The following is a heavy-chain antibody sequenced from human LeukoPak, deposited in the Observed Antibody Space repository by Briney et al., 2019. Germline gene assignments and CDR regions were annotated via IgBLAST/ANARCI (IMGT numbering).Heavy chain of an antibody. V-gene: IGHV4-30-2*01. J-gene: IGHJ1*01. CDR1: GGSISSGGYS. Sequence: SETLSLTCAVSGGSISSGGYSWSWIRQPPGKGLEWIGYIYHSGSTNYNPSLKSRVTISVDTSKNQFSLKLSSVTAADTAVYYCARERSYCSGGSCYSRGLQHWGQGTLVTVSS. D-gene: IGHD2-15*01. CDR2: IYHSGST. CDR3: ARERSYCSGGSCYSRGLQH.